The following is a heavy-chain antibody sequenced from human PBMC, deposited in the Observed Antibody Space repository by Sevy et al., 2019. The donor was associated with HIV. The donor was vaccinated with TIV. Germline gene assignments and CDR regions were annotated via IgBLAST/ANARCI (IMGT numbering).Heavy chain of an antibody. CDR1: GASISSSGYY. V-gene: IGHV4-39*01. Sequence: SETLSLTCTVSGASISSSGYYWGWIRQPPGKGLEWIASINYSGSTFYNPSLKSRVTISADTFKNQFSLDLNSVTADDTAIYYCAGPILTYNNGWSYYDYWGQGTVVTVSS. CDR2: INYSGST. D-gene: IGHD6-19*01. CDR3: AGPILTYNNGWSYYDY. J-gene: IGHJ4*02.